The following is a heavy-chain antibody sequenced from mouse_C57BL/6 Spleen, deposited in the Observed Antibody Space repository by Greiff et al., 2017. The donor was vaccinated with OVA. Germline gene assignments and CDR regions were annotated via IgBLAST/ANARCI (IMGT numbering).Heavy chain of an antibody. Sequence: QVQLQQPGAELVMPGASVKLSCKASGYTFTSYWMHWVKQRPGQGLEWIGEIDPSDSYTNYNQKFKGKSTLTVDKSSSTAYMQLSSLTSEDSAVYDCARGLLRRDAMDYWGQGTSVTVSS. J-gene: IGHJ4*01. CDR3: ARGLLRRDAMDY. D-gene: IGHD2-3*01. CDR1: GYTFTSYW. V-gene: IGHV1-69*01. CDR2: IDPSDSYT.